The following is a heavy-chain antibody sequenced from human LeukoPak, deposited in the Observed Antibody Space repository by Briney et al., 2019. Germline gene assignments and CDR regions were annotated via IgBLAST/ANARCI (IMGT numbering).Heavy chain of an antibody. CDR2: IFDGDTT. J-gene: IGHJ4*02. CDR3: ASHSSSWYGFDY. D-gene: IGHD6-13*01. V-gene: IGHV3-66*04. CDR1: GFSVSTIY. Sequence: GGSLRLSCAASGFSVSTIYMNWVRQAPGKGPEWASVIFDGDTTAYTDSVKGRFTISRDSSENTLYLQMNSLRAEDTAVYYCASHSSSWYGFDYWGQGTLVTVSS.